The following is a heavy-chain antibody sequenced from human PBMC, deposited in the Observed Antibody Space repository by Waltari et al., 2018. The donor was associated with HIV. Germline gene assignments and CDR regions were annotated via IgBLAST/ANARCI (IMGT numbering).Heavy chain of an antibody. CDR1: GSTFSSYA. V-gene: IGHV3-23*01. D-gene: IGHD6-13*01. CDR2: ISDSTGRT. Sequence: EMQLLESGGGLVQPGGSLRLSCAASGSTFSSYALHWVRQAPGKGLEWVSGISDSTGRTYYGDSVKGRFTISRDNSKNTLYLQMSSLRVEGTAIYYCAKDEAGAGSPEVWFDPWGQGTLVTVSS. CDR3: AKDEAGAGSPEVWFDP. J-gene: IGHJ5*02.